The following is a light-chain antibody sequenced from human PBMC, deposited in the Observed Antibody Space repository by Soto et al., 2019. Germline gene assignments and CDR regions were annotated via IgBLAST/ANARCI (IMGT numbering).Light chain of an antibody. J-gene: IGLJ7*01. CDR1: SGHSSYI. CDR3: ETWDSNTAV. Sequence: QSVLTQSSSASASLGSSVKLTCTLSSGHSSYIIAWHQQQPGKAPRYLMKLEGSGSYNKGSGVPDRFSGSSSGADRYLTISNLQSEDEADYYCETWDSNTAVFGGGTQLDRP. V-gene: IGLV4-60*03. CDR2: LEGSGSY.